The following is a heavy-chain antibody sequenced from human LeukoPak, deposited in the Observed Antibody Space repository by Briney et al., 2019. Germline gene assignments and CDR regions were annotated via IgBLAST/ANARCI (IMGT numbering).Heavy chain of an antibody. V-gene: IGHV3-23*01. CDR1: GFTFSNYA. CDR2: ISGNGDNT. Sequence: PGGSLRLSCAASGFTFSNYAVSWVRQAPGKGLEWVSSISGNGDNTYDADSVKGRFTISRDNSKNTLYLLMNSLRAEDTAVYYCAKGTQFGSTHWFDPWGQGTLVTVSS. J-gene: IGHJ5*02. D-gene: IGHD3-16*01. CDR3: AKGTQFGSTHWFDP.